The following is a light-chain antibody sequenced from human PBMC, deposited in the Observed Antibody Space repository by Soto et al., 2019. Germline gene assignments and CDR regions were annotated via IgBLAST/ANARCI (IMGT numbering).Light chain of an antibody. CDR3: QQYLSSPIS. CDR2: GAS. V-gene: IGKV3-20*01. J-gene: IGKJ4*01. Sequence: EIWLTQSPATLSLSPGEGATLSCGASQTFGGGYIAWYQQKPGQAPRLLMSGASTRAAGTPDRFSGFASGRDFTLTISRLEPGDFAVYYCQQYLSSPISFGGGTRVDIK. CDR1: QTFGGGY.